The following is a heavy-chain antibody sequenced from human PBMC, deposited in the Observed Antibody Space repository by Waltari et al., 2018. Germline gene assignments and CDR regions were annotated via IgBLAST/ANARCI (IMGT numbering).Heavy chain of an antibody. CDR3: LWFGELFSYYYYGMDV. D-gene: IGHD3-10*01. V-gene: IGHV1-46*01. CDR2: MCPSDGSI. J-gene: IGHJ6*02. Sequence: VRQAHAQGLEWMGRMCPSDGSISYAEKFQGRVTMTRDTSTSTAYMELSSLRSEDTAMSLLLWFGELFSYYYYGMDVWGQGTTVTVSS.